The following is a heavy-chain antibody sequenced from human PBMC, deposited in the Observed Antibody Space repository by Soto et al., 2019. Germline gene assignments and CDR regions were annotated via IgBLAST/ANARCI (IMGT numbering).Heavy chain of an antibody. CDR1: GFTFSSYA. CDR2: ISAGGGST. CDR3: AKDTGLGGTGSLCFDC. J-gene: IGHJ4*02. Sequence: EVQLLESGGGLVQPGGSLRLSCAASGFTFSSYAMSWVRQAPGKGLEWVSTISAGGGSTYYADSVKGRFTISRDNSKNTLYLQMNSLRAEDTAVYYCAKDTGLGGTGSLCFDCWGQGALGTVSS. V-gene: IGHV3-23*01. D-gene: IGHD1-1*01.